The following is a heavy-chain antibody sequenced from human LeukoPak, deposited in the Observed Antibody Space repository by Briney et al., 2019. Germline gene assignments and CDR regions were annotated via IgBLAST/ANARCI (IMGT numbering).Heavy chain of an antibody. D-gene: IGHD3-10*01. CDR1: GFTFSSYW. CDR3: ARVWFGELSPLDY. J-gene: IGHJ4*02. Sequence: PWGSLRLSCAASGFTFSSYWMSWVRQAPGKGLECVANIKQDGSEKYYVDSVKGRFTISRDNARNSLYLQMNSLRAEDTAVYYCARVWFGELSPLDYWGQGTLVTVSS. CDR2: IKQDGSEK. V-gene: IGHV3-7*01.